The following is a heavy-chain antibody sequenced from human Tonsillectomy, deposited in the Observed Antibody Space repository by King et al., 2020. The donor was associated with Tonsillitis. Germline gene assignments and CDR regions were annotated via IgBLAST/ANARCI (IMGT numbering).Heavy chain of an antibody. V-gene: IGHV4-59*01. CDR1: GGSITSDY. CDR2: MHHSGRT. CDR3: ARQYTGYDFVFDL. D-gene: IGHD5-12*01. Sequence: VQLQESGPGLVKPSETLSLNCILSGGSITSDYWSWIRQAPGGGLEWIGYMHHSGRTNYNPSLKSRVTISVDTSNNHFTLSLSSVTAADTAVYYCARQYTGYDFVFDLWGQGTMVTVSS. J-gene: IGHJ3*01.